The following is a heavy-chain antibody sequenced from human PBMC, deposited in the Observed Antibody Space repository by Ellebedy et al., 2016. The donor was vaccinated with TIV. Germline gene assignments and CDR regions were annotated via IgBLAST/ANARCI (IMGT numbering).Heavy chain of an antibody. V-gene: IGHV4-59*01. Sequence: SETLSLXXTVSGGSISSYYWSWIRQPPGKGLEWIGSIYHSGSTNYNPSLKSRVTISVDRSKNQFSLRLSSVTAADTAVYYYARYIGETVVVVAATPTNWFDPWGQGTLVTVSS. CDR1: GGSISSYY. J-gene: IGHJ5*02. CDR2: IYHSGST. D-gene: IGHD2-15*01. CDR3: ARYIGETVVVVAATPTNWFDP.